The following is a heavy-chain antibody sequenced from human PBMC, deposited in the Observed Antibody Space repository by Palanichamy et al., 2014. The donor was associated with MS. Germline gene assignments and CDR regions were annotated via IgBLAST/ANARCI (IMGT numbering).Heavy chain of an antibody. CDR1: GFTFSNYW. V-gene: IGHV3-74*01. Sequence: EVHLVESGGGLVXPGGSLRLSCAASGFTFSNYWMHWVRQAPGKGLVWVSRISDDGNSTTYADSVKGRFTISRDNAKNTLYLQMSSLSADDTAMYYCARSTRDYVFYWGQGTLVTVSS. CDR2: ISDDGNST. CDR3: ARSTRDYVFY. J-gene: IGHJ4*02.